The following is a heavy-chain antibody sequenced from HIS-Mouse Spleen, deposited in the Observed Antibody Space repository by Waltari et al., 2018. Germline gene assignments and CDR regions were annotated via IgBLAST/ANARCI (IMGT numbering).Heavy chain of an antibody. CDR1: GFSLSTSGMC. CDR2: IDWDDDN. V-gene: IGHV2-70*15. D-gene: IGHD6-19*01. Sequence: QVTLRESGPALVKPTQTLTLTCTFSGFSLSTSGMCVSWIRQPPGKALEWLARIDWDDDNYYSTSLKTSLTSSTATSKNQVVLTMTTMDPVDTATYYCARIAEGYSSGWYAFDYWGQGTLVTVSS. J-gene: IGHJ4*02. CDR3: ARIAEGYSSGWYAFDY.